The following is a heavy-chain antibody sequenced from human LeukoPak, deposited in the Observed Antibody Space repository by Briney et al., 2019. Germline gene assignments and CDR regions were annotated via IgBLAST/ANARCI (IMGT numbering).Heavy chain of an antibody. Sequence: SETLSLTCTVSGGSISSYYWSWIRQPPGKGLEWMGFSYYSGSTNYNPSLKSRVTISVDTSKNQFALKLNSVPAADTAVYYCARAPRGDSDGASGFYGVDVWGQGTTVTVSS. D-gene: IGHD5-18*01. J-gene: IGHJ6*02. V-gene: IGHV4-59*01. CDR3: ARAPRGDSDGASGFYGVDV. CDR2: SYYSGST. CDR1: GGSISSYY.